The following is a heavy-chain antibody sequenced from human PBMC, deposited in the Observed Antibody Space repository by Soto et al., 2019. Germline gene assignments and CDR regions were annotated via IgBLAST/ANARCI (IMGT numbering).Heavy chain of an antibody. D-gene: IGHD2-2*01. CDR2: ISSTSIYT. V-gene: IGHV3-11*06. CDR1: GFTFSDYY. Sequence: QVQLVESGGALVKPGGSLRLSCAASGFTFSDYYMSWIRQAPGKGLEWVSYISSTSIYTNYADSVKGRFTISRDNAKNSLYLQMDSLTAEDTGVYYCARDGGEIIPAAIGGGYGMDVWGQGPTVTVS. CDR3: ARDGGEIIPAAIGGGYGMDV. J-gene: IGHJ6*02.